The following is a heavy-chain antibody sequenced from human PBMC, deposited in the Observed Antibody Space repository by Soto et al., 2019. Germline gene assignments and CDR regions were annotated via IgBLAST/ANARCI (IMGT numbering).Heavy chain of an antibody. CDR3: ARDGDGGDIVTAIRGDWFDP. CDR2: INPSGGST. D-gene: IGHD5-12*01. J-gene: IGHJ5*02. CDR1: GYTFTSYY. V-gene: IGHV1-46*01. Sequence: ASVKVSCKASGYTFTSYYMHWVRQAPGQGLEWMGIINPSGGSTSYAQKFQGRVTMTRDTSTSTVYMELSSLRSEDTAVYYCARDGDGGDIVTAIRGDWFDPWGQGPLVTVYS.